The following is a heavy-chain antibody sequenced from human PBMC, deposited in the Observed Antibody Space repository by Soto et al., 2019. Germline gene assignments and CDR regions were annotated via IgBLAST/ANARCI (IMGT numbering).Heavy chain of an antibody. J-gene: IGHJ4*02. CDR1: GFTFSSYG. CDR2: ISYDGSNK. Sequence: LRLSCAASGFTFSSYGMHWVRQAPGKGLEWVAVISYDGSNKYYADSVKGRFTISRDNSKNTLYLQMNSLRAEDTAVYYCAGGMGELHYWGQGTLVTVSS. D-gene: IGHD3-16*01. V-gene: IGHV3-30*03. CDR3: AGGMGELHY.